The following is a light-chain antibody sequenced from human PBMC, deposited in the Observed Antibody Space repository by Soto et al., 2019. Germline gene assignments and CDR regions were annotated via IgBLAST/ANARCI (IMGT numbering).Light chain of an antibody. CDR1: QDISNY. V-gene: IGKV1-33*01. CDR2: DAS. CDR3: QQYSHLIT. Sequence: DIRMTQSPSSLSASVGDRVTITSQARQDISNYLTWYQPKLGKAQKLLIYDASNLETGVPPRFSGSGSGTDFPFTISSLQPEDIATYYWQQYSHLITFGQGTRLEIK. J-gene: IGKJ5*01.